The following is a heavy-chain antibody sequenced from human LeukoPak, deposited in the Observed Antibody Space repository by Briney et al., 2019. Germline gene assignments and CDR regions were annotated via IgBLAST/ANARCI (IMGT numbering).Heavy chain of an antibody. CDR3: ATAASQSGYWTKYNWFDP. D-gene: IGHD3-22*01. CDR1: GFTFDDYG. J-gene: IGHJ5*02. CDR2: INHSGST. V-gene: IGHV4-34*01. Sequence: GSLRLSCAASGFTFDDYGMSWIRQPPGKGLEWIGEINHSGSTNYNPPLKSRVTISVDTSKNKSSLKLSSVTAADTAVYYCATAASQSGYWTKYNWFDPWGEGTLVTVSS.